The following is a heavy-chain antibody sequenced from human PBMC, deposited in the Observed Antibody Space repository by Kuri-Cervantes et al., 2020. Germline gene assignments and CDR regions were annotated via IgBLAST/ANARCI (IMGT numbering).Heavy chain of an antibody. J-gene: IGHJ6*02. CDR2: SNAGNGNT. CDR3: ASSAFPAAGPHYYYYGMDV. D-gene: IGHD6-13*01. CDR1: GYTFTSYA. Sequence: ASVKVSCKASGYTFTSYAMHWVRQAPGQRLEWMGWSNAGNGNTKYSQEFQGRVTITRDTSASTAYMELSSLRSEDTAVYYCASSAFPAAGPHYYYYGMDVWGQGTTVTDSS. V-gene: IGHV1-3*02.